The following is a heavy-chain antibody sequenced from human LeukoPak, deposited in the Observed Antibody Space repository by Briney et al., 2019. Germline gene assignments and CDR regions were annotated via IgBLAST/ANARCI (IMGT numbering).Heavy chain of an antibody. Sequence: PGGSLRLSCAASGFTFSSYAMHWVRQAPGKGLEWVAVISYDGSNKYYADSVKGRFTISRDNSKNTLYLQMNSLRAEDTAVYYCARGQWLVGGMDVWGQGTTVTVSS. J-gene: IGHJ6*02. CDR2: ISYDGSNK. D-gene: IGHD6-19*01. CDR3: ARGQWLVGGMDV. CDR1: GFTFSSYA. V-gene: IGHV3-30-3*01.